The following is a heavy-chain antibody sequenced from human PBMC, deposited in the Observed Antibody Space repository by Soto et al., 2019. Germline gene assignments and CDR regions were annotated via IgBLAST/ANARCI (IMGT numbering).Heavy chain of an antibody. CDR1: GGSISSGGYY. Sequence: SETLSLTCTVSGGSISSGGYYWSWIRQHPGKGLEWIGYIYYSGSTYYNPSLKSRVTISVDTSKNQFSLKLSSVTAADTAVYYCARVPPLSRYYYDSSGYYYFDYWGQGTLVTVSS. CDR2: IYYSGST. D-gene: IGHD3-22*01. J-gene: IGHJ4*02. CDR3: ARVPPLSRYYYDSSGYYYFDY. V-gene: IGHV4-31*03.